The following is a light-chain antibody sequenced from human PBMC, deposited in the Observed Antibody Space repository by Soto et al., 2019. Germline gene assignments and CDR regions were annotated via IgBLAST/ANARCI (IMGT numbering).Light chain of an antibody. Sequence: EIVLTQSPGTLSLSPGESATLSCRASESISSTSLAWYQQKPGHAPRLLIYGTSSRATDIPGRFTCSGSGTHFTLPIRRLEPEDFSVYYCHQYIRPPLTFGGGTKV. CDR1: ESISSTS. J-gene: IGKJ4*01. CDR3: HQYIRPPLT. CDR2: GTS. V-gene: IGKV3-20*01.